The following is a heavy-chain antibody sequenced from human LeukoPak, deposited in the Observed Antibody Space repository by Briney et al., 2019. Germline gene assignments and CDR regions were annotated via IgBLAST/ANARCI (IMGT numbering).Heavy chain of an antibody. CDR3: ATGYADTWHDGY. V-gene: IGHV3-15*07. D-gene: IGHD1-1*01. CDR2: IKSKYSGETA. Sequence: GGSLRLSCAASGFTFSSAWMKWVRQAPGKGLEWVGRIKSKYSGETANYAAPVKGRFTISRDDSKNVLYLQMNSLRVEDTAVYYCATGYADTWHDGYWGQGTLVTVSS. J-gene: IGHJ4*02. CDR1: GFTFSSAW.